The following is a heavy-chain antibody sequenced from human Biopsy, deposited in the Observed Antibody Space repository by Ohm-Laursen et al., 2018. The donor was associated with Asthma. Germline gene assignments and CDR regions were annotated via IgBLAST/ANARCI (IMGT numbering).Heavy chain of an antibody. V-gene: IGHV1-69*13. D-gene: IGHD2-2*01. CDR3: VRKAGSCISRTCYSLDF. CDR2: INSVFGTT. CDR1: GGTFNTYV. Sequence: SMKVSCKPLGGTFNTYVIGWVRQAPGQGLEWMGGINSVFGTTTYPQKFQDRVTITADDSTSTVYMELSSLRSEDTAVYYCVRKAGSCISRTCYSLDFWGQGTLVTVSS. J-gene: IGHJ4*02.